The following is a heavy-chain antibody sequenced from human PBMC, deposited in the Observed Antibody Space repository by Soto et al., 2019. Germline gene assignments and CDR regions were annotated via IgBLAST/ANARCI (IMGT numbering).Heavy chain of an antibody. CDR1: GFTFRNYN. J-gene: IGHJ4*02. CDR3: ARDIASPGGDYFDY. Sequence: EVQLVESGGGLVKAGGSLRLFGTASGFTFRNYNMNLVRQAPGKGLAWVSSISTGGAYMYYADSVKGRFTISRDNAQNSLFLQIDSPRAEDTAVYYCARDIASPGGDYFDYWGQGTLVTVSS. D-gene: IGHD2-21*01. CDR2: ISTGGAYM. V-gene: IGHV3-21*06.